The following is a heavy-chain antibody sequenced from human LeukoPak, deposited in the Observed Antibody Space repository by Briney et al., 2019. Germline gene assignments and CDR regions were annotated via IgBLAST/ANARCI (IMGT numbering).Heavy chain of an antibody. CDR3: AKVYYDSSGYTSRYWYFDL. CDR1: GFTFSSYG. J-gene: IGHJ2*01. Sequence: GGTLRLSCAASGFTFSSYGMSWVRQAPGKGLEWVSAISGSGGSTYYADSVKGRFTISRDNSKNTLYLQMNSLRAEDTAVYYCAKVYYDSSGYTSRYWYFDLWGRGTLVTVSS. CDR2: ISGSGGST. D-gene: IGHD3-22*01. V-gene: IGHV3-23*01.